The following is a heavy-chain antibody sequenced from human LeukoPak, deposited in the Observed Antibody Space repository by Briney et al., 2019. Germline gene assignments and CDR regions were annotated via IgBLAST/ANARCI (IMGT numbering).Heavy chain of an antibody. J-gene: IGHJ3*02. CDR1: GGSISSGGYY. Sequence: PSQTLSLTCTVSGGSISSGGYYWSWIRQPPGKGLEWIGYIHYSGSTNYNPSLESRVTISVDTSKNQFSLKLSSVTAADTAVYYCVGAKQWLSFDIWGQGTMVTVSS. CDR3: VGAKQWLSFDI. V-gene: IGHV4-30-4*07. CDR2: IHYSGST. D-gene: IGHD3-22*01.